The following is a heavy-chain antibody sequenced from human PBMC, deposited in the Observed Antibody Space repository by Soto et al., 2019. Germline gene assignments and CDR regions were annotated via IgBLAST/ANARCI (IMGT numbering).Heavy chain of an antibody. Sequence: SETLSLTCIVSGGSISSNIYYWGWIRQPPGKGLEWIGSIYSTGNTYYNPSLNSQVTISVDTSKNQFSLNVISVTAADTAVYYCRRSSRYSTDVWGQGTTVTVSS. CDR3: RRSSRYSTDV. J-gene: IGHJ6*02. CDR2: IYSTGNT. V-gene: IGHV4-39*01. D-gene: IGHD6-13*01. CDR1: GGSISSNIYY.